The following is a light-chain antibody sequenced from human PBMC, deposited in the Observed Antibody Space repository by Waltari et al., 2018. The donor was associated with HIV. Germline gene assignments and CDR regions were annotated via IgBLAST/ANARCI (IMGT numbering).Light chain of an antibody. Sequence: QSVLTQPPSVSGAPGQRVTISCTGSSYNIGAGYDVHRYQPVPGTAPKLLIYANINRPSWVPDRFSGSKSGSSASLAITGLQAEDEAHYYCQSFDSSLTTSGVIFGGGTKLTVL. CDR3: QSFDSSLTTSGVI. J-gene: IGLJ2*01. CDR1: SYNIGAGYD. CDR2: ANI. V-gene: IGLV1-40*01.